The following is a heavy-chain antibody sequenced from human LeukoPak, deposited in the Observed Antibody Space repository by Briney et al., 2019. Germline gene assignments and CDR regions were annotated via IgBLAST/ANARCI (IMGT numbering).Heavy chain of an antibody. D-gene: IGHD3-10*01. V-gene: IGHV4-59*01. J-gene: IGHJ6*02. CDR1: GGSISSYY. CDR2: IYYSGST. CDR3: ASARVYGSRNYYYYGLDV. Sequence: SETLSLTCTVSGGSISSYYWSWTRQPPGKGLEWIGYIYYSGSTNYNPSLKSRVTISVDTSKNQFSLKLSSVTAADTAVYYCASARVYGSRNYYYYGLDVWGQGTTVTVSS.